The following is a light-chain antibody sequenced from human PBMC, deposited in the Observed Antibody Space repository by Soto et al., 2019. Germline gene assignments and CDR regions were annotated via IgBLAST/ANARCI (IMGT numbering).Light chain of an antibody. Sequence: DIVMTQSPDSLAVSLGERATINCKSIRGVLYSSNTKNHLAWYQQRPGQPPKLLLYWASTRESAVPDRFRGSGSGTDFALTISRLLAGDVAVDYCEQYYSTPATFGHWTKVDIK. J-gene: IGKJ1*01. CDR1: RGVLYSSNTKNH. V-gene: IGKV4-1*01. CDR2: WAS. CDR3: EQYYSTPAT.